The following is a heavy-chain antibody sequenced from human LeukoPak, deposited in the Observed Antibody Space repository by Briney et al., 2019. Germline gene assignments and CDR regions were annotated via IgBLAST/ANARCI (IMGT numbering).Heavy chain of an antibody. CDR1: GFTFSSYG. CDR3: ARGVTGENWFDP. Sequence: GGSLRLSCAASGFTFSSYGMHWVRQAPGKGLEWVAVIYSGGPTYYADSVKGRFTISRDNSKNTLYLQMNSLRAEDTAVYYCARGVTGENWFDPWGQGTLVTVSS. J-gene: IGHJ5*02. D-gene: IGHD2-21*02. V-gene: IGHV3-NL1*01. CDR2: IYSGGPT.